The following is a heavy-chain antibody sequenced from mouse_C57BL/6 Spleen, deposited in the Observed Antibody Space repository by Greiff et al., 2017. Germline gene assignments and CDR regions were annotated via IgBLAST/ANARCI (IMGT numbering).Heavy chain of an antibody. CDR3: VRQWYDY. CDR1: GFRFHTYA. V-gene: IGHV10-1*01. CDR2: IRRKSNNYAT. Sequence: SGGGLVQPKGSLKPSCAASGFRFHTYAMNWVRQAPGKGLEWVARIRRKSNNYATYYDDSGKDSFTISIDDSESLLYLQMNNLKAEDTAMYSCVRQWYDYWGQGTTLTVSS. J-gene: IGHJ2*01. D-gene: IGHD1-1*02.